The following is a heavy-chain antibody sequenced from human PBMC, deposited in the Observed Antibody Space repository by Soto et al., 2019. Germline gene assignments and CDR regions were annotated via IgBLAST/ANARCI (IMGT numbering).Heavy chain of an antibody. CDR1: GGSISSYY. CDR3: ARDYGGSFDY. J-gene: IGHJ4*02. D-gene: IGHD4-17*01. Sequence: PSETLSLTCTVSGGSISSYYWSCIRQPPGKGLEWIGYIYYSGSTNYNPSLKSRVTISVDTSKNQFSLKLSSVTAADTAVYYCARDYGGSFDYWGQGTLVTVSS. CDR2: IYYSGST. V-gene: IGHV4-59*01.